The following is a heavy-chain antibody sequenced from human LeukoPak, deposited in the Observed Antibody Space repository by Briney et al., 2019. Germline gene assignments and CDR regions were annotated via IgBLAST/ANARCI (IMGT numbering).Heavy chain of an antibody. CDR3: ASEKYYYGSGSYTEIDY. CDR2: INHSGST. D-gene: IGHD3-10*01. Sequence: PSETLSLTCAVYGGSFSGYYWSWIRQPPGKGLEWIGEINHSGSTNYNPSLKSRVTISVDTSKNQFSLKLSSVTAADTAVYYCASEKYYYGSGSYTEIDYWGQGTLVTVSS. CDR1: GGSFSGYY. J-gene: IGHJ4*02. V-gene: IGHV4-34*01.